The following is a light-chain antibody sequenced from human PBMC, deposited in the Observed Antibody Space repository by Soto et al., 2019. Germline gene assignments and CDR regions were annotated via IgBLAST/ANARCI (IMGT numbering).Light chain of an antibody. J-gene: IGKJ1*01. CDR1: QSVLLSSQNKNC. CDR3: HQYCTIPRT. CDR2: WAS. V-gene: IGKV4-1*01. Sequence: DIVVTQSPESLAVSLGERATINCKSTQSVLLSSQNKNCITWYQQKPGQPPKVLIYWASTRNSGVPDRFSGSVSGTDFTLTISSLQAEDVAVYYCHQYCTIPRTFGQGTKVEIK.